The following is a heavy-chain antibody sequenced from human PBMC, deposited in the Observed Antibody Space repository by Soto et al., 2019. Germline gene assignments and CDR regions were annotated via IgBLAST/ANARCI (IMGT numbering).Heavy chain of an antibody. CDR3: AKEILGSMVRGVIGYFDY. Sequence: GGSLRLSCAASGFTFSSYGMHWVRQAPGKGLEWVAVISYDGSNKYYADSVKGRFTISRDNSKNTLYLQMNSLRAEDTAVYYCAKEILGSMVRGVIGYFDYWGQGTLVTVSS. D-gene: IGHD3-10*01. V-gene: IGHV3-30*18. J-gene: IGHJ4*02. CDR2: ISYDGSNK. CDR1: GFTFSSYG.